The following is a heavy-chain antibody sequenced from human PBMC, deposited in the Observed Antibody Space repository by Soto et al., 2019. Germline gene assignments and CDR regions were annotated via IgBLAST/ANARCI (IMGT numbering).Heavy chain of an antibody. CDR1: GFTFSSHA. CDR3: ARDRRRGSSGYGHYYYGMDV. J-gene: IGHJ6*02. Sequence: QVQLVESGGGVVQPGRSLRLSCAASGFTFSSHALHWVRQAPGKGLEWVAVISYDESNTYYADSVKGRFTISRDNSKNTLYLQMNSLRAEDTAVYYCARDRRRGSSGYGHYYYGMDVWGQGTTVTVSS. D-gene: IGHD5-12*01. CDR2: ISYDESNT. V-gene: IGHV3-30-3*01.